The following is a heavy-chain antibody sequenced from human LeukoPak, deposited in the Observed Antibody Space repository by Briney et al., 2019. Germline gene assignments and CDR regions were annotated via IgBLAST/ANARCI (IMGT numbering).Heavy chain of an antibody. CDR2: ISSSSSYI. Sequence: GGSLRLSCAASGFTFSSYSMNWVRQAPGKGLEWVSSISSSSSYIYYADSVKGRFTISRDNAKNSLYLQMNSLRAEDTAVYYCARMPAVRGVIYFDYWGQGTLVTVSS. J-gene: IGHJ4*02. D-gene: IGHD3-10*01. CDR1: GFTFSSYS. CDR3: ARMPAVRGVIYFDY. V-gene: IGHV3-21*01.